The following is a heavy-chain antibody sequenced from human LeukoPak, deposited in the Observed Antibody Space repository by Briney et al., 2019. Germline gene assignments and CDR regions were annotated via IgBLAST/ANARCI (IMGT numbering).Heavy chain of an antibody. V-gene: IGHV1-2*02. J-gene: IGHJ4*02. D-gene: IGHD1-26*01. CDR2: INPNSGGT. Sequence: ALVKVSCKASGYTFTGYYMHWVRQAPGQGLEWMGWINPNSGGTNYAQKFQGRVTMTRDTSISTAYMELSRLRSDDTAVYYCARPKRVGATSDYWGQGTLVTVSS. CDR3: ARPKRVGATSDY. CDR1: GYTFTGYY.